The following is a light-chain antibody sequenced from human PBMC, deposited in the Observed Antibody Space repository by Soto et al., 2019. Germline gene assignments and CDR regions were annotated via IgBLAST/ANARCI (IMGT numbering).Light chain of an antibody. Sequence: DIQMTQSPSTLSASVGDRVTLTCRASQSISSWLAWFQQKPGKAPKLLIYKACSLESGVPSRFSGSGSGTDFTLTISSLQPDDFATYYCQQYNIYPWTFGQGTKV. CDR3: QQYNIYPWT. CDR2: KAC. J-gene: IGKJ1*01. CDR1: QSISSW. V-gene: IGKV1-5*03.